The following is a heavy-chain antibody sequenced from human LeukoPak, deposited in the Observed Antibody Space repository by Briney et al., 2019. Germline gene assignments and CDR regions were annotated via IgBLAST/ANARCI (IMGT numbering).Heavy chain of an antibody. D-gene: IGHD3-10*01. CDR1: GFDFSQHW. CDR3: ARGTSHGSRCDFLDS. Sequence: TGGSLRLSCAVSGFDFSQHWMTWVRQAPGKGLEWVADIKRGGSEKNYVDSVKGRFTISRDDTKNSLYLQMTSLRAEDTAIYYCARGTSHGSRCDFLDSWGPGNLVSVSS. J-gene: IGHJ4*02. V-gene: IGHV3-7*01. CDR2: IKRGGSEK.